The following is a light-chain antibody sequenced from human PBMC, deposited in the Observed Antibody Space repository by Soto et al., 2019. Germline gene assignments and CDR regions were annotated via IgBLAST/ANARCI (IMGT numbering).Light chain of an antibody. Sequence: QSALTQPRSVSGSPGQSVTISCTGTSSDVGNYNSVSWYQQHPDKAPKLMIHDVSKRPSGVPDRFSGSKSGNTASLTISGLQAEDEADYYCCSYAGSYSYVLGTGTKVTVL. CDR3: CSYAGSYSYV. CDR1: SSDVGNYNS. V-gene: IGLV2-11*01. J-gene: IGLJ1*01. CDR2: DVS.